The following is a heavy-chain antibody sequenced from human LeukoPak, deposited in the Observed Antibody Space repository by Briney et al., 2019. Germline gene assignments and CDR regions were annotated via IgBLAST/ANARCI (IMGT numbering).Heavy chain of an antibody. CDR2: IIPILGIA. Sequence: ASVEVSCKASGGTFSSYTISWVRQAPGQGLEWMGRIIPILGIANYAQKFQGRVTITADKSTSTAYMELSSLRSEDTAVYYCARAPYYYGSGSYLGSPGAFDIWGQGTMVTVSS. D-gene: IGHD3-10*01. CDR1: GGTFSSYT. V-gene: IGHV1-69*02. J-gene: IGHJ3*02. CDR3: ARAPYYYGSGSYLGSPGAFDI.